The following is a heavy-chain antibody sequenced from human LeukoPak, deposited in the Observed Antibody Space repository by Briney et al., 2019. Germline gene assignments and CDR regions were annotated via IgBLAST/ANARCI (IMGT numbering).Heavy chain of an antibody. Sequence: GASVKVSCKASGYIFTSYFMHWVRQAPGQGLEWMGLINPSGGSTRYAQKFQGRVTMTRDMSTSTVYMELRSLRSDDTAVYYCARDRPGIVGATMVDYWGQGTLVTVSS. CDR1: GYIFTSYF. J-gene: IGHJ4*02. D-gene: IGHD1-26*01. V-gene: IGHV1-46*01. CDR3: ARDRPGIVGATMVDY. CDR2: INPSGGST.